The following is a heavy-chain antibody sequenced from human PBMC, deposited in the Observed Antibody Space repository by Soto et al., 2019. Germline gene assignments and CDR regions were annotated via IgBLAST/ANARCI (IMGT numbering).Heavy chain of an antibody. CDR1: GGSFSGYY. CDR3: ARGPWSIAAREGTYYYYGMDV. D-gene: IGHD6-6*01. CDR2: INHSGST. Sequence: SETLSLTCAVYGGSFSGYYWSWIRQPPGKGLEWIGEINHSGSTNYNPSLKSRVTISVDTSKNQFSLKLSSVTAADTAVYYCARGPWSIAAREGTYYYYGMDVWGQGTTVTVSS. V-gene: IGHV4-34*01. J-gene: IGHJ6*02.